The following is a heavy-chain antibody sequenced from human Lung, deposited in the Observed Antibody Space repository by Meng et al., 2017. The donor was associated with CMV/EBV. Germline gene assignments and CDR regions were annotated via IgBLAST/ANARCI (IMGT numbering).Heavy chain of an antibody. Sequence: VALQELGPGLVEPSGTLSLPCSVFGGSISSSNWWSWVHQPPGKGLEWIGEIYHSGSTNYNPSLKSRVTISVDKSKNQFSLKLSSVTAADTAVYYCASFPPPGKQWLVTDYWGQGTLVTVSS. CDR2: IYHSGST. V-gene: IGHV4-4*02. CDR1: GGSISSSNW. J-gene: IGHJ4*02. CDR3: ASFPPPGKQWLVTDY. D-gene: IGHD6-19*01.